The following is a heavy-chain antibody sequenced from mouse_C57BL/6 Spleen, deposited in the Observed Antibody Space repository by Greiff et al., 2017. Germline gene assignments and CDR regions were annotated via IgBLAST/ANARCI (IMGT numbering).Heavy chain of an antibody. Sequence: VMLVESGAELVKPGASVKISCKASGYAFSSYWMNWVKQRPGKGLEWIGQIYPGDGDTNYNGKFKGKATLTADKSSSTAYMQLSSLTSEDSAVYFCGRGRAWFACWGKGALVTVSA. CDR2: IYPGDGDT. V-gene: IGHV1-80*01. J-gene: IGHJ3*01. CDR1: GYAFSSYW. CDR3: GRGRAWFAC.